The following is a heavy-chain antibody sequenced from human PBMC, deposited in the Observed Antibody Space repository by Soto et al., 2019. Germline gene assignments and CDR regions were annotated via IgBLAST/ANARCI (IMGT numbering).Heavy chain of an antibody. CDR3: GRDPIGGGAPYYIDY. J-gene: IGHJ4*02. CDR2: INPNTGAT. Sequence: ASVKVSCKASGYTFTDYYIHWVRQAPGQGLEWLGWINPNTGATNSAHKFQGGVTMTRDTSINTAYMEVRNLRSDDTAVYFCGRDPIGGGAPYYIDYWGQGTLVTVSS. CDR1: GYTFTDYY. V-gene: IGHV1-2*02. D-gene: IGHD3-16*01.